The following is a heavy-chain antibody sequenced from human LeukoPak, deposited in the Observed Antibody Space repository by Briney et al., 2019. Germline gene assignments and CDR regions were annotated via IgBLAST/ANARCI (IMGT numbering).Heavy chain of an antibody. CDR1: GGSISSGGYY. J-gene: IGHJ4*02. CDR3: ARVGFGEPYFDY. D-gene: IGHD3-10*01. V-gene: IGHV4-31*03. CDR2: IYYSGCT. Sequence: SETLSLTCTVSGGSISSGGYYWSWIRQHPGKGLEWIGYIYYSGCTYYNPSLKSRVTISVDTSKNQFSLKLSSVTAADTAVYYCARVGFGEPYFDYWGQGTLVTVSS.